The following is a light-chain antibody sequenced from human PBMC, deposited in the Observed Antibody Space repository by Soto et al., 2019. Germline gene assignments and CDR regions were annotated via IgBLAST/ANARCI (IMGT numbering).Light chain of an antibody. CDR2: DDS. Sequence: SYELTQPPSVSVSPGQTARITCEGNDMGTKSVSWFQQKSGQAPVLVVYDDSDRPSGIPERFSGSDSGNTATLTISRVEAGDEADYYCQLWDSSSDLVFGGGTKVTVL. CDR1: DMGTKS. J-gene: IGLJ3*02. CDR3: QLWDSSSDLV. V-gene: IGLV3-21*02.